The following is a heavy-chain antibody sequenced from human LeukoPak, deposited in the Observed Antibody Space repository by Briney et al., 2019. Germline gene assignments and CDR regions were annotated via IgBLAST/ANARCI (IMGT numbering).Heavy chain of an antibody. CDR3: AKDDGGSYYIYYYYMDV. J-gene: IGHJ6*03. Sequence: GGSLRLSCAASGFTFSNYWMHWVRQAPGKGLVWVSRLNADGNSITYADSVRGRFTISRDNSRNTLYLQMNSLRAEDTAVYYCAKDDGGSYYIYYYYMDVWGKGTTVTISS. CDR1: GFTFSNYW. CDR2: LNADGNSI. D-gene: IGHD1-26*01. V-gene: IGHV3-74*01.